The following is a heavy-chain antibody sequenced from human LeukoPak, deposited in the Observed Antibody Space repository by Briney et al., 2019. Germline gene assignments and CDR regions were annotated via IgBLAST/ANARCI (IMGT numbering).Heavy chain of an antibody. CDR1: GFTFSSYG. J-gene: IGHJ4*02. CDR3: ARSRFYFDY. CDR2: IWYDGSNK. V-gene: IGHV3-33*01. Sequence: GGSLRLSCAASGFTFSSYGMHWVRQAPGKGLEWVAVIWYDGSNKYYADSVKGRFTISRDNSKNTLYLQMNSLRAEDTAVYYCARSRFYFDYWGQGTLVTVSS.